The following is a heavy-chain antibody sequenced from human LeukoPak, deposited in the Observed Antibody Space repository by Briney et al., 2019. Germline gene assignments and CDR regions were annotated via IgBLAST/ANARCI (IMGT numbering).Heavy chain of an antibody. V-gene: IGHV3-21*01. CDR1: GFTFSSYS. CDR3: ARVVQAVAGVGDY. Sequence: GGSLRLSCAASGFTFSSYSMNWVRQAPGKGLEWVSSISSSTYKYYADSVKGRFTISRDNAENSLYLQINSLRAEDTAVYYCARVVQAVAGVGDYWGQGTLVTVSS. J-gene: IGHJ4*02. D-gene: IGHD6-19*01. CDR2: ISSSTYK.